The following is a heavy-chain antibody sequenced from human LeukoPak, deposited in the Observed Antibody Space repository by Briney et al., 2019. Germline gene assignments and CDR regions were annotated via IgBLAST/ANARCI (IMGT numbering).Heavy chain of an antibody. Sequence: GGSLRLSCAASGFTFSSYAMSWVRQAPGKGLEWVSAISGSGGSTYYADSVKGRFTISRDNSKNTLYLQMNSLRAEDKAVYYCAKKHDSSGYYFYYFDYWGQGTLVTVSS. CDR2: ISGSGGST. CDR1: GFTFSSYA. V-gene: IGHV3-23*01. D-gene: IGHD3-22*01. J-gene: IGHJ4*02. CDR3: AKKHDSSGYYFYYFDY.